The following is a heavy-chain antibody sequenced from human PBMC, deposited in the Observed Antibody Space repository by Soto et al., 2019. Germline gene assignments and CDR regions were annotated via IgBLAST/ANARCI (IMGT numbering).Heavy chain of an antibody. CDR3: ARRQQLVLAAFDI. J-gene: IGHJ3*02. V-gene: IGHV4-39*01. CDR1: GGSISSSSYY. D-gene: IGHD6-13*01. Sequence: WETLSLTCTVSGGSISSSSYYWGWIRQPPGKGLEWIGSIYYSGSTYYNPSLKSRVTISVDTSKNQFSLKLSSVTAADTAVYYCARRQQLVLAAFDIWGQGTMVTVSS. CDR2: IYYSGST.